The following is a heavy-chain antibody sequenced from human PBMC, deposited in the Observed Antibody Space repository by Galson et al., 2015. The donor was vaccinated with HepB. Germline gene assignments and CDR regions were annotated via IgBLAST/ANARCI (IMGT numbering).Heavy chain of an antibody. CDR2: ISYDGSNK. D-gene: IGHD3-22*01. V-gene: IGHV3-30*18. CDR3: AKDLTSEYYYDSSGFDY. Sequence: SLRLSCAASGFTFSSYGMHWVRQAPGKGLEWVAVISYDGSNKYYADSVKGRFTISRDNSKNTLYLQMNSLRAEDTAVYYCAKDLTSEYYYDSSGFDYWGQGTLVTVSS. CDR1: GFTFSSYG. J-gene: IGHJ4*02.